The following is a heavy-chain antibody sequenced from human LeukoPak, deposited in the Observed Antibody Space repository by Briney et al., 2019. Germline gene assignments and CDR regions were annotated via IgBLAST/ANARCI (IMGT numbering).Heavy chain of an antibody. CDR2: ISGSGSGGST. V-gene: IGHV3-23*01. CDR3: AKGSSSWYPGHY. J-gene: IGHJ4*02. Sequence: GGTLRLSCAASGFIFSSYGMTWVRQAPGKGLEWVSSISGSGSGGSTYYADSVKGRFTISRDNSKNTLYLQMNSVRAEDTAVYYCAKGSSSWYPGHYWGQGTLVTVSS. CDR1: GFIFSSYG. D-gene: IGHD6-13*01.